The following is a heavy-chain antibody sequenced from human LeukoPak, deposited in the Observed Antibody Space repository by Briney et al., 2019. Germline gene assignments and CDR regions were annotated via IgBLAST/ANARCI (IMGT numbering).Heavy chain of an antibody. J-gene: IGHJ4*02. CDR2: VHYSGST. Sequence: SETLSLTCTVSGGSISSGDYSWSWVRQHPGQGLEWIGYVHYSGSTYYNPSLKSRVTISADTSKNHFSRKLTSVTAADTAVYYCARGPDYYDSSGYYWYFDYWGQGTLVTVSS. CDR3: ARGPDYYDSSGYYWYFDY. V-gene: IGHV4-31*03. CDR1: GGSISSGDYS. D-gene: IGHD3-22*01.